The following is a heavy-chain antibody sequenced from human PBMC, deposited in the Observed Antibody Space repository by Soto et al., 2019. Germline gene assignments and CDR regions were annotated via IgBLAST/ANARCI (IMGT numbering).Heavy chain of an antibody. Sequence: ASVKVSCKASGYTFTSYGISWVRQAPGQGLEWMGWISAYNGNTNYAQKLQGRVTMTTDTSTSTAYMELRSLRSDDTAVYYCAREMTQDYYDSSGYWPDAFDIWGQGTMVTVSS. CDR3: AREMTQDYYDSSGYWPDAFDI. CDR2: ISAYNGNT. J-gene: IGHJ3*02. D-gene: IGHD3-22*01. V-gene: IGHV1-18*01. CDR1: GYTFTSYG.